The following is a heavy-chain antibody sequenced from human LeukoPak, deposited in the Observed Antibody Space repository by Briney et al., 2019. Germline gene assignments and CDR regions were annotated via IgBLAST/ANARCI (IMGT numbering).Heavy chain of an antibody. CDR1: GDSISSYF. CDR3: AATIKRDYGDTNLDY. D-gene: IGHD4/OR15-4a*01. CDR2: MHNGRYS. J-gene: IGHJ4*02. V-gene: IGHV4-59*01. Sequence: SETLSLTCSVPGDSISSYFWSWIRQPPGKGLEWIGYMHNGRYSNYNPSLKSRVTIPGDTSKNQLSLKLTSVTAADTAVYYCAATIKRDYGDTNLDYWGQGTLVTVSS.